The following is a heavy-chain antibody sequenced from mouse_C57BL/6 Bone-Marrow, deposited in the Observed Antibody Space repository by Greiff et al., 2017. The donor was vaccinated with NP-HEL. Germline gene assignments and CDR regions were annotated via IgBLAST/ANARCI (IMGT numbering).Heavy chain of an antibody. CDR3: ARDPHYYGAGGYFDV. Sequence: EVQVVESGGGLVKPGGSLKLSCAASGFTFSSYAMSWVRQTPEKRLEWVATISDGGSYTYYPDNVKGRFTISRDNAKNNLYLQMSHLKSEDTAMYYCARDPHYYGAGGYFDVWGTGTTVTVSS. J-gene: IGHJ1*03. CDR2: ISDGGSYT. D-gene: IGHD1-1*01. CDR1: GFTFSSYA. V-gene: IGHV5-4*01.